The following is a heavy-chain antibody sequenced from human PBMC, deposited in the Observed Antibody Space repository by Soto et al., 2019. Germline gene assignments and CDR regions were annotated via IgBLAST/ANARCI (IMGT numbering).Heavy chain of an antibody. CDR1: GYTLTSYG. V-gene: IGHV1-18*01. CDR2: ISAYNGNT. CDR3: ARGGSSSGWYQGWFDP. D-gene: IGHD6-19*01. J-gene: IGHJ5*02. Sequence: ASVKVSCKASGYTLTSYGISWVRQAPGQGLEWMGWISAYNGNTNYAQKLQGRVTMTTDTSTSTAYMELRSLRSDDTAVYYCARGGSSSGWYQGWFDPWGQGTLVTVSS.